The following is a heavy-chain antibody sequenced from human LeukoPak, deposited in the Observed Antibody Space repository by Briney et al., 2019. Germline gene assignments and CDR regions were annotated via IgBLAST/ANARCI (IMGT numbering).Heavy chain of an antibody. CDR2: MNPNSGNT. CDR3: ARIGLRGVIISRPLDY. CDR1: GYTFTSYD. V-gene: IGHV1-8*01. Sequence: ASVKVSCKASGYTFTSYDINWVRQATGQGLEWMGWMNPNSGNTGYAQKFQGRVTMTWNTSISTAYMELSSLRSEDTAVYYCARIGLRGVIISRPLDYWGQGTLVTVSS. D-gene: IGHD3-16*02. J-gene: IGHJ4*02.